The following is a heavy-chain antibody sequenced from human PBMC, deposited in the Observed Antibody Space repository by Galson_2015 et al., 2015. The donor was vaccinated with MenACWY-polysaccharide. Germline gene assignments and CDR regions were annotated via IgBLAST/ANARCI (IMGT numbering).Heavy chain of an antibody. J-gene: IGHJ6*02. CDR2: IYTSGST. V-gene: IGHV4-61*02. D-gene: IGHD3-16*01. CDR1: GGSISSGTYY. CDR3: TRATFGLYGMDI. Sequence: TLSLTCIVSGGSISSGTYYWSWIRPSAGEGLEWIGRIYTSGSTNYNPSLRSRVTISIDTSKNQFSLKLSSVTAADTAVYYCTRATFGLYGMDIWGQGTTVTVSS.